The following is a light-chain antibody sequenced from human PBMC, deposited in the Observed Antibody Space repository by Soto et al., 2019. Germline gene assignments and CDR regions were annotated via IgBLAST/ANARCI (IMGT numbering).Light chain of an antibody. V-gene: IGKV2D-29*01. CDR2: EVS. CDR1: QSVLHSDGKTH. CDR3: MQTKQLPVT. Sequence: DIVMTQTPLSLSVTPGQPASISCRSSQSVLHSDGKTHLYWYLQSPGQPPHLLIYEVSHRFSGVPDRFSGSGSGTDFTLKISRVEAEDVGVYYCMQTKQLPVTFGQGTKVEIK. J-gene: IGKJ1*01.